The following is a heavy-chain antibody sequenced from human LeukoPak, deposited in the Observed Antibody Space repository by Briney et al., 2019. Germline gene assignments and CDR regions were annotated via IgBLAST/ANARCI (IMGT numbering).Heavy chain of an antibody. Sequence: PGGSLRLSCAASGFTFSAFILSWVRQAPGKGLEWVSSISSRSNYIYYANSVKGRFTISRDSAGYFATNSLYLQMNSQSPADTGVYFRARGVAVPGGGYYFDYWGQGTLVTVSS. CDR1: GFTFSAFI. CDR3: ARGVAVPGGGYYFDY. V-gene: IGHV3-21*01. CDR2: ISSRSNYI. J-gene: IGHJ4*02. D-gene: IGHD6-19*01.